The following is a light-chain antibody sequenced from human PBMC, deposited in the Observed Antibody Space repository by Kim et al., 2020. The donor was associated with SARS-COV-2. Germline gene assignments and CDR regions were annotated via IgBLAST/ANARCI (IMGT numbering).Light chain of an antibody. CDR1: NIGSKS. J-gene: IGLJ3*02. Sequence: GKEARITCGGNNIGSKSVLWYQQKPGQAPVLGIYYDSDRPSGIPERFSGYNSGNTATLTISRVEAGDEADYYCQVWDSSSDLPYWVFGGGTQLTVL. CDR2: YDS. V-gene: IGLV3-21*04. CDR3: QVWDSSSDLPYWV.